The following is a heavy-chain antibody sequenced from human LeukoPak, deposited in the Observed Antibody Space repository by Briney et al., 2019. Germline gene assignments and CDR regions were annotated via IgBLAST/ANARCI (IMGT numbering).Heavy chain of an antibody. D-gene: IGHD3-10*01. V-gene: IGHV1-2*02. CDR1: GYTFTGYY. CDR2: INPNSGGT. CDR3: ARETKAYGSGSRFFDY. Sequence: ASVKVSCKASGYTFTGYYMHWVRQAPGQGLEWMGWINPNSGGTAYAQKFQGRVTMTTDRSISTAYMELSRLRSDDTAVYYCARETKAYGSGSRFFDYWGQGTLVTVSS. J-gene: IGHJ4*02.